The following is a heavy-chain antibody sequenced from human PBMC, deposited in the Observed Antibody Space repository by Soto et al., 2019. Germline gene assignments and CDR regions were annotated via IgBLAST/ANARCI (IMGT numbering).Heavy chain of an antibody. J-gene: IGHJ5*01. Sequence: PGGSLRLSCAASGFTVSSNYMSWVRQAPGKGLEWVSVIYSGGSTYYADSVKGRFTISRDNSKNTLSLEMSSLRVEDTAVYFCARDTYSSGWYDSWGQGTLVTVSS. CDR2: IYSGGST. CDR1: GFTVSSNY. V-gene: IGHV3-53*05. D-gene: IGHD6-19*01. CDR3: ARDTYSSGWYDS.